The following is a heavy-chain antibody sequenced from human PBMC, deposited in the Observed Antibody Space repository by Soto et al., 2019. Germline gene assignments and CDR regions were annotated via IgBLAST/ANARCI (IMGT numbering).Heavy chain of an antibody. J-gene: IGHJ5*02. D-gene: IGHD3-16*01. CDR3: ARAVPFCLGP. V-gene: IGHV4-4*02. CDR2: IYDTVTT. Sequence: QVQLQESGPGLVKPSGTLSLTCAISGGSISSNEWWSWVRQPPGKGLEWIGEIYDTVTTNYNPSLKSRVTISIDKYKTQFSLKLTSLTAADTAVYYCARAVPFCLGPWGQGTLVTVSS. CDR1: GGSISSNEW.